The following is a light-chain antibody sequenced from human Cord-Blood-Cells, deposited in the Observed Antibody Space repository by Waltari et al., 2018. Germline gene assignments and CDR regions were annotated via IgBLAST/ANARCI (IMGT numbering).Light chain of an antibody. V-gene: IGLV2-11*01. CDR1: SSAVGGYTY. CDR2: DVS. CDR3: CSYAGSYTLV. J-gene: IGLJ2*01. Sequence: QSALTQPRPVSGSPGQSVTISCTGTSSAVGGYTYVSWYQQHPGKAPKLMFYDVSKRPSGVPDRFSGSKSGNTASLTISGLQAEDEADYYCCSYAGSYTLVFGGGTKLTVL.